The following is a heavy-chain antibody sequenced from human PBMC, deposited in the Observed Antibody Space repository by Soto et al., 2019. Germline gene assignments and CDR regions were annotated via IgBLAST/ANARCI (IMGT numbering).Heavy chain of an antibody. J-gene: IGHJ4*02. Sequence: PSETLSLTCTVSGGSISSYYWSWIRQPTGKGLEWIGYIYYSGSTNYNPSLKSRVTISVDTSKNQFSLKLSSVTAADTAVYYCGRAGTCGGATYYYFDYWGQGTLVTVSS. D-gene: IGHD3-16*01. V-gene: IGHV4-59*01. CDR2: IYYSGST. CDR3: GRAGTCGGATYYYFDY. CDR1: GGSISSYY.